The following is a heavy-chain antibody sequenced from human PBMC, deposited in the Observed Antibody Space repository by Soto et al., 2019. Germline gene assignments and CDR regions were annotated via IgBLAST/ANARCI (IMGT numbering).Heavy chain of an antibody. Sequence: ASVKVSCKASGYTFTSYGISWVRQAPGQGLEWMGWISAYNGNKKYAQKLQGRVTMTTDTSTSTAYMELRSLRSDDTAVYYCARDLVQQLYDYWGQGTLVTVSS. CDR2: ISAYNGNK. CDR1: GYTFTSYG. D-gene: IGHD6-13*01. J-gene: IGHJ4*02. CDR3: ARDLVQQLYDY. V-gene: IGHV1-18*01.